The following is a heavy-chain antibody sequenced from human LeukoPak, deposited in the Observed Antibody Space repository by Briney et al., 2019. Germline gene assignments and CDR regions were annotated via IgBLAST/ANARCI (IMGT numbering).Heavy chain of an antibody. CDR1: GGSISDGSYY. Sequence: SETLSLTCTVSGGSISDGSYYWSWIRQPAGKGLEWIGRIYYSGSTYYNPSLKSRVTISVDTSKNQFSLKLSSVTAADTAVYYCARESGSVVAASTKTAFDYWGQGTLVTVSS. CDR2: IYYSGST. D-gene: IGHD2-15*01. V-gene: IGHV4-39*07. J-gene: IGHJ4*02. CDR3: ARESGSVVAASTKTAFDY.